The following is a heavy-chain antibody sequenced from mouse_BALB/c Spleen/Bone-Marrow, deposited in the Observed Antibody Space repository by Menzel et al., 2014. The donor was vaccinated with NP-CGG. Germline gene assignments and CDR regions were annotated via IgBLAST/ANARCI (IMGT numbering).Heavy chain of an antibody. V-gene: IGHV4-2*02. CDR2: INPGSSTI. J-gene: IGHJ2*01. D-gene: IGHD1-2*01. CDR1: GFDFSRYW. CDR3: ARLGYYGHFAY. Sequence: DVKLVESGGGLVQPGGSLILSCAASGFDFSRYWMSWARQAPGKGQEWIGEINPGSSTINYTPSLKDKFIISRDNAKKTLYLQINKVRSEDTALYYCARLGYYGHFAYRGQGTTLTVSS.